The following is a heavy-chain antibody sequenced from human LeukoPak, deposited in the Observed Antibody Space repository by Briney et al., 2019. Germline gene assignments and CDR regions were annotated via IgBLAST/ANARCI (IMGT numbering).Heavy chain of an antibody. J-gene: IGHJ6*02. D-gene: IGHD1-1*01. CDR2: INPNSGGT. V-gene: IGHV1-2*04. CDR3: ARGEGRGISTIYYYGMDV. Sequence: WASVKVSCKASGYTFTGYYLHWVRQAPGQGLEWMGWINPNSGGTNYAQKFQGWVTMTRDTSISTAYMELSRLRSDDTAVYYCARGEGRGISTIYYYGMDVWGQGTTVTVSS. CDR1: GYTFTGYY.